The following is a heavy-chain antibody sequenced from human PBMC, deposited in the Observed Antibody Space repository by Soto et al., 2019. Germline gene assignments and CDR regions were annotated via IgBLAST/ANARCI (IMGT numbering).Heavy chain of an antibody. Sequence: EAQLLESGGDLVQSGGSLRLSCAASVFTFSIYGMTWVRQAPGEGLAWVSAISGSGGSTYYADSVKGRFTISRDNSHTTLYRQMKSLRVEDKAVYYCEKRDHQCWGQGALVTVFS. V-gene: IGHV3-23*01. J-gene: IGHJ4*02. CDR2: ISGSGGST. CDR3: EKRDHQC. D-gene: IGHD6-19*01. CDR1: VFTFSIYG.